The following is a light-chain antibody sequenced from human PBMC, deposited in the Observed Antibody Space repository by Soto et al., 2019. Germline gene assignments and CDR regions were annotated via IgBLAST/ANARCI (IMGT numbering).Light chain of an antibody. J-gene: IGLJ1*01. CDR3: SSYTISSTYV. Sequence: QSVLTQPPSVSGSPRQSVAISCTGTRSDVGSYNRVSWYQQPPGTAPKLMIFDVSNRPSGVPDRFSGSKSGNTASLTISGLQAEDEADYYCSSYTISSTYVFGTGTKVTVL. V-gene: IGLV2-18*02. CDR2: DVS. CDR1: RSDVGSYNR.